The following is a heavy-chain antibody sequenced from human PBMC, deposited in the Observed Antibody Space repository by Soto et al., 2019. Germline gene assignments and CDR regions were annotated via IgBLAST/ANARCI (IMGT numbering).Heavy chain of an antibody. D-gene: IGHD2-15*01. CDR1: GYTFTSYG. Sequence: GASVKVSCKASGYTFTSYGISWVRQAPGQGLEWMGWISAYNGNTNYAQKLQGRVTMTTDTSTSTAYMELGSLRSDDTAVYYCARVRYCSGGSCYLRAGNYFDYWGQGTLVTVSS. V-gene: IGHV1-18*01. CDR2: ISAYNGNT. CDR3: ARVRYCSGGSCYLRAGNYFDY. J-gene: IGHJ4*02.